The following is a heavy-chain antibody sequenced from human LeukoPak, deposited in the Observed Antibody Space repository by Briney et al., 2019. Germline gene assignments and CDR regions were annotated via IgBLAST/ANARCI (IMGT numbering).Heavy chain of an antibody. V-gene: IGHV1-18*01. CDR2: ISAYNGNT. J-gene: IGHJ6*03. CDR3: ARDAGGYSGYDNYYYYMDV. Sequence: ASVKVSCKASGYTFTSYGISWVRQAPGQGLEWMGWISAYNGNTNYAQKLQGRVTMTTDTSTRTAYMELRSLRSDDTAVYYCARDAGGYSGYDNYYYYMDVWGKGTTVTISS. CDR1: GYTFTSYG. D-gene: IGHD5-12*01.